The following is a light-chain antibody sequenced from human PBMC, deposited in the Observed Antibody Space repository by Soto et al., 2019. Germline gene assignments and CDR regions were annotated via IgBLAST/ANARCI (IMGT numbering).Light chain of an antibody. CDR3: SLYTSSSSDS. Sequence: QFFLTQPASVSGSPGQSITISCPGTNSDNGCYNYVSSYQQNPCKAPTLMIYDVSSRPSGVSNRFSGSKSGNAACLSISGLQAEDEDDYYSSLYTSSSSDSFGTGTKGTGL. CDR1: NSDNGCYNY. V-gene: IGLV2-14*01. J-gene: IGLJ1*01. CDR2: DVS.